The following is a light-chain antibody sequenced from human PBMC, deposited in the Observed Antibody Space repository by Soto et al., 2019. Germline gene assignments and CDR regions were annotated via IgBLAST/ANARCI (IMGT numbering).Light chain of an antibody. CDR3: QQYSTYST. Sequence: DIQMTQSPSTRSASVGDRVTITCRASQSISSSLAWYQQKPGKAPKLLIYDASNLESGVPSIFSGSGSGTEFTLTISSLPPDNFATYYCQQYSTYSTFGQGTKVDIK. CDR2: DAS. J-gene: IGKJ1*01. V-gene: IGKV1-5*01. CDR1: QSISSS.